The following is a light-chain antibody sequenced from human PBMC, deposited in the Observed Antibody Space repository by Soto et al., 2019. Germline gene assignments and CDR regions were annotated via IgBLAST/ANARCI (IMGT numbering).Light chain of an antibody. J-gene: IGKJ4*01. CDR2: DAS. CDR1: QSVSSY. CDR3: QQRSNWPSLT. Sequence: EIVLTQSPATLSLSPGERATLSCRARQSVSSYLAWYQQKPGQAPRLLIYDASNRATGIPARFSGSGSGTDFPLAISSLEPEDFAVYYCQQRSNWPSLTFGGGTKVEIK. V-gene: IGKV3-11*01.